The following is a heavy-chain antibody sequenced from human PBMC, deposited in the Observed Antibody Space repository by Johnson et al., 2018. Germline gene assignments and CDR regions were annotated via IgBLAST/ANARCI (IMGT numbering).Heavy chain of an antibody. Sequence: VQLVQSGGGLIQPGGSLRLSCAASGFTVSSNYMSWVRQAPGKGLEWVSVIYSGGSTYYADSVKGRFTISSNKSKNTLNLQMNSLRAEDTAVYYCAVMDFQDAFDIWGQGTMVTVSS. CDR2: IYSGGST. V-gene: IGHV3-53*01. D-gene: IGHD3-16*01. CDR3: AVMDFQDAFDI. CDR1: GFTVSSNY. J-gene: IGHJ3*02.